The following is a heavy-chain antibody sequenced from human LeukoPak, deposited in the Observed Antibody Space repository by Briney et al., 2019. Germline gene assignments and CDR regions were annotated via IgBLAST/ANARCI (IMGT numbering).Heavy chain of an antibody. J-gene: IGHJ2*01. D-gene: IGHD1-26*01. CDR3: AGGTVDGPLYCTYWYFHV. CDR2: VYSNGNT. Sequence: SETLSLTCTVSGGSINNNYWTWIRQAPGKGLEWIGYVYSNGNTNYNPSLKSRVTMSIETSKNHFSLKVTSLTAADTAVYYCAGGTVDGPLYCTYWYFHVCGRGTLVTVSS. V-gene: IGHV4-59*01. CDR1: GGSINNNY.